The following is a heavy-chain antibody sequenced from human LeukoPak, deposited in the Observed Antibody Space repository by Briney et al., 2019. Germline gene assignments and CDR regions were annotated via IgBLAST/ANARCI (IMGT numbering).Heavy chain of an antibody. D-gene: IGHD1-26*01. V-gene: IGHV4-59*08. CDR3: ARYSGSYSGFDY. Sequence: SETLSLTCIVSGGXISSYYWTWVRQPPEKEREWMGYIYYRGSINYNPSLKSRVTISVEKSKNLFSLKLRFVTAADTAVYYCARYSGSYSGFDYWGQGTLVTVSS. CDR1: GGXISSYY. CDR2: IYYRGSI. J-gene: IGHJ4*02.